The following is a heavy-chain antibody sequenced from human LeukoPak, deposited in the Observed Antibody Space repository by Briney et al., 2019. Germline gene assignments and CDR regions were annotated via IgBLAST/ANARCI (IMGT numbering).Heavy chain of an antibody. CDR1: GFTFSSYA. CDR2: ISGSGGST. D-gene: IGHD3-10*01. J-gene: IGHJ4*02. Sequence: GGSLRLSCAAAGFTFSSYAMSCVRQAPGKGLEWVSAISGSGGSTYYADSVKGRVTISRDNSNNTLYLQMNSLRAEDTAVYYCAKDRLLWFGELFCYFDYWGQGTLVTVSS. CDR3: AKDRLLWFGELFCYFDY. V-gene: IGHV3-23*01.